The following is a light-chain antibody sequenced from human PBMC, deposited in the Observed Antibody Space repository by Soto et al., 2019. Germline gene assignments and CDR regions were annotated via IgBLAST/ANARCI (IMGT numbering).Light chain of an antibody. CDR1: QSGSSNH. CDR2: GGS. Sequence: EIVLTQSPGTLSLSLGERATLSSSATQSGSSNHLAWYQQIPGQGASLLIYGGSSRATRIPVRFSGSGSETDFALTNPRLERLDFAVYYCHQYSSSRTFGQGTKV. V-gene: IGKV3-20*01. J-gene: IGKJ1*01. CDR3: HQYSSSRT.